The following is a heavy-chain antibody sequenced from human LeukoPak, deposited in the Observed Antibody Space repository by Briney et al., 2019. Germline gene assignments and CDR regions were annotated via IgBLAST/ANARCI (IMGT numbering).Heavy chain of an antibody. CDR3: ARVGTLIVVDFDY. CDR2: INPNSGGT. Sequence: ASVTVSCKASGYTFTVYYIHWVRQAPGQGLEWMGWINPNSGGTDYAQKLQGRVTMTRDTSISTAYMELSRLRSDDTAVYYCARVGTLIVVDFDYWGQGTLVTVSS. V-gene: IGHV1-2*02. D-gene: IGHD3-22*01. J-gene: IGHJ4*02. CDR1: GYTFTVYY.